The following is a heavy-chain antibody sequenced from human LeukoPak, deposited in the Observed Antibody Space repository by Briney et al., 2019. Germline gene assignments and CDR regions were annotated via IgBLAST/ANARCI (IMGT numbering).Heavy chain of an antibody. J-gene: IGHJ4*02. V-gene: IGHV4-34*01. Sequence: SETLSLTCAVYGGSFSGYYWSWIRQPPGKGLEWIGEINHSGSTNYNPSLKSRVTISVDTSKNQFSLKLSSVTATDTAVYYCARGRYPDYWGQGTLVTVSS. D-gene: IGHD1-1*01. CDR3: ARGRYPDY. CDR1: GGSFSGYY. CDR2: INHSGST.